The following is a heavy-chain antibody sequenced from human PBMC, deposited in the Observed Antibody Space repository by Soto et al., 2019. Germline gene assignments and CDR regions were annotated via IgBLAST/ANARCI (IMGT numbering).Heavy chain of an antibody. V-gene: IGHV3-21*01. Sequence: PGGSLRLSCAASGFTFSSYSMNWVRQAPGKGLEWVSSISSSSNYIYYADSVKGRFTISRDNAKNSLYLQMNSLRAEDTAVYYCAREGESTAVGVGQDGMDVWGQGTTVTVS. CDR1: GFTFSSYS. CDR2: ISSSSNYI. CDR3: AREGESTAVGVGQDGMDV. J-gene: IGHJ6*02. D-gene: IGHD6-19*01.